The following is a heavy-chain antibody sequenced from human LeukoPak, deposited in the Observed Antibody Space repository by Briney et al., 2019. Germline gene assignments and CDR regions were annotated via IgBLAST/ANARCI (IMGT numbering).Heavy chain of an antibody. Sequence: GGSLRLSCAASGFTFSSYSMNWVRQAPGKGLEWVSSISSSSSYIYYVDSVKGRFTISRDNAKNSLFLQMNSLRAEDTAVYYCARAAYGDFPLDYWGQGTLVTVSS. CDR1: GFTFSSYS. J-gene: IGHJ4*02. CDR2: ISSSSSYI. V-gene: IGHV3-21*01. D-gene: IGHD4-17*01. CDR3: ARAAYGDFPLDY.